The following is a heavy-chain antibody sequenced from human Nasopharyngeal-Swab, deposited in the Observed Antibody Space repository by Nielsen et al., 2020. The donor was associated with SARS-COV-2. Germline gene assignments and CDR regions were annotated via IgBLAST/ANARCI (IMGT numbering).Heavy chain of an antibody. V-gene: IGHV1-18*01. D-gene: IGHD6-13*01. CDR3: ARAPDSSSWYISIDWFDP. CDR2: ISAYNGNT. Sequence: WVRQAPGQGLEWMGWISAYNGNTNYAQKLQGRVTMTIDTSTSTAYMELRSLRSDDTAVYYCARAPDSSSWYISIDWFDPWGQGTLVTVSS. J-gene: IGHJ5*02.